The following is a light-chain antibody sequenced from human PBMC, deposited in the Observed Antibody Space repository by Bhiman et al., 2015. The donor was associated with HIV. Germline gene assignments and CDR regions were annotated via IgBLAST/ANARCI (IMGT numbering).Light chain of an antibody. Sequence: SYELTQAPSVSVAPGQTARISCGGDNIGRQSVHWYQQKPGQAPVLVIHYDSDRPSGIPERFSGFNSGNTATLTINRVEAGDEADYYCQVWDTSRDQCVVFGGGTKLTVL. CDR1: NIGRQS. CDR3: QVWDTSRDQCVV. V-gene: IGLV3-21*04. J-gene: IGLJ2*01. CDR2: YDS.